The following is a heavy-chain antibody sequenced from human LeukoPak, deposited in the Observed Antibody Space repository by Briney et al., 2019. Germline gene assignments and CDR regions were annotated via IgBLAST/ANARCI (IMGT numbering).Heavy chain of an antibody. J-gene: IGHJ6*02. CDR2: INHSGST. CDR3: ARDAIAAAGTEVYYYGMDV. D-gene: IGHD6-13*01. Sequence: SETLSLTCAVYGGSFSGYYWSWIRQPPGKGLEWIGEINHSGSTNYNPSLKSRVTISVDTSKNQFSLKLSSVTAADTAVYYCARDAIAAAGTEVYYYGMDVWGQGTTVTVSS. CDR1: GGSFSGYY. V-gene: IGHV4-34*01.